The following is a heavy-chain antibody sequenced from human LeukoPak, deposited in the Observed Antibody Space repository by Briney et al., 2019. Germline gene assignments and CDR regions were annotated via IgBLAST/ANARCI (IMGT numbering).Heavy chain of an antibody. CDR1: GYTFTSYG. J-gene: IGHJ5*02. Sequence: ASVKVSCKASGYTFTSYGISWVRQAPGQGLEWMGWISAYNGNTNYAQKLQGRATMTTDTSTRTAYMELRSPRSDDTAVYYWARSIIVVVPAATGGPFWFDPWGQGTLVTVSS. D-gene: IGHD2-2*01. CDR2: ISAYNGNT. CDR3: ARSIIVVVPAATGGPFWFDP. V-gene: IGHV1-18*04.